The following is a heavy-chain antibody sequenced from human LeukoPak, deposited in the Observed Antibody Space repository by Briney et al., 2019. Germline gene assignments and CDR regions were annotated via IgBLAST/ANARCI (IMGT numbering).Heavy chain of an antibody. D-gene: IGHD2-8*01. CDR2: IIPILGIA. J-gene: IGHJ4*02. V-gene: IGHV1-69*04. CDR1: GGTFSSYA. Sequence: GASVKVSCKASGGTFSSYAISWVRQAPGQGLEWMGRIIPILGIANYAQKFQGRVTITADKSTSTAYMELSSLRSEDTAVYYCARPVDGVGIYGTGAQGTLSTVSP. CDR3: ARPVDGVGIYGT.